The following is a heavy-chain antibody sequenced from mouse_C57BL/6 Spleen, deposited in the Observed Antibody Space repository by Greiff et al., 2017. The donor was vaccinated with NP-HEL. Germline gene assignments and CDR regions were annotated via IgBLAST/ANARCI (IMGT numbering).Heavy chain of an antibody. CDR1: GFTFSDYG. V-gene: IGHV5-17*01. D-gene: IGHD1-1*01. CDR3: AREDYYGSSLDY. CDR2: ISSGSSTI. J-gene: IGHJ2*01. Sequence: EVKLQESGGGLVKPGGSLKLSCAASGFTFSDYGMHWVRQAPEKGLEWVAYISSGSSTIYYADTVKGRFTISRDNAKNTLFLQMTSLRSEDMAMYYCAREDYYGSSLDYWGQGTTLTVSS.